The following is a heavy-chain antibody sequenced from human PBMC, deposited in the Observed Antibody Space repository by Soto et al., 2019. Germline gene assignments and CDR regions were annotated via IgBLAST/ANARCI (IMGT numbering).Heavy chain of an antibody. CDR2: SSSGGNTI. Sequence: GGSLRLSCAASGFTFSDYYMSWIRQAPGKGLEWVSYSSSGGNTIYYADSVKGRFTISRDNAKNSLYLQMNSLRAEDTAVYYCAPAFLKNFYNSSGPAISGQGTTDPVSS. J-gene: IGHJ6*02. CDR1: GFTFSDYY. V-gene: IGHV3-11*04. D-gene: IGHD3-22*01. CDR3: APAFLKNFYNSSGPAI.